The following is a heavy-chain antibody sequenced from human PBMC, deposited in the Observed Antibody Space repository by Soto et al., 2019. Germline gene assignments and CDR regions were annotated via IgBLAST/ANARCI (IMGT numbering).Heavy chain of an antibody. CDR2: ISAYNGNT. J-gene: IGHJ5*02. V-gene: IGHV1-18*01. D-gene: IGHD2-15*01. Sequence: QVQLVQSGAEVKKPGASVKVSCKASGYTFTSYGISWVRQAPGQGLEWMGWISAYNGNTNYAQKLQGRVTMTTDTSTXXAXMXLRSLRSDDTAVYYCARDRPDIVVVVAARGNNWFDPWGQGTLVTVSS. CDR1: GYTFTSYG. CDR3: ARDRPDIVVVVAARGNNWFDP.